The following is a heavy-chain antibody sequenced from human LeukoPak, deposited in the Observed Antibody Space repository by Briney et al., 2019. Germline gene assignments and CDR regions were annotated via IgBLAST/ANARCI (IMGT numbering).Heavy chain of an antibody. CDR3: ARSGSSSLDP. CDR2: IYHSGST. Sequence: PSQTLSLTCTVSGDSISSGGYYWSWIRQPPGKGLEWIGNIYHSGSTYYNPSLKSRVTISVDGSKNQFSLKLSSVTAADTAVYYCARSGSSSLDPWGQGILVTVSS. CDR1: GDSISSGGYY. J-gene: IGHJ5*02. D-gene: IGHD6-6*01. V-gene: IGHV4-30-2*01.